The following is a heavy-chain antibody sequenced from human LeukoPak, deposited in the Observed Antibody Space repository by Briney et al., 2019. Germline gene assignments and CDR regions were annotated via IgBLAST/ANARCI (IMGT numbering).Heavy chain of an antibody. D-gene: IGHD3-22*01. CDR1: GGSFSGYY. V-gene: IGHV4-34*01. CDR3: ARGRRDYYDSSGYYFFREVPLYYFDY. Sequence: SSETLSLTCAVYGGSFSGYYWSWIRQPPGKGLEWIGEINHSGSTNYNPSLKSRVTISVDTSKNQFSLKLSSVTAADTAVYYCARGRRDYYDSSGYYFFREVPLYYFDYWGQGTLVTVSS. CDR2: INHSGST. J-gene: IGHJ4*02.